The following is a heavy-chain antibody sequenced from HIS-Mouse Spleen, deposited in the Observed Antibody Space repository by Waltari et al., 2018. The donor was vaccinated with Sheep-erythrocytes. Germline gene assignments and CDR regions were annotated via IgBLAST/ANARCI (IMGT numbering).Heavy chain of an antibody. J-gene: IGHJ4*02. CDR3: AKAPGRRRYYFDY. Sequence: EVQLVESGGGLVQPGRSLRLSCAASGFTFDDYAMHWVRQAPGKGLGGVSGISWNSGSIGYADSVKGRFTISRDNAKNSLYLQMNSLRAEDTALYYCAKAPGRRRYYFDYWGQGTLVTVSS. CDR2: ISWNSGSI. V-gene: IGHV3-9*01. CDR1: GFTFDDYA. D-gene: IGHD7-27*01.